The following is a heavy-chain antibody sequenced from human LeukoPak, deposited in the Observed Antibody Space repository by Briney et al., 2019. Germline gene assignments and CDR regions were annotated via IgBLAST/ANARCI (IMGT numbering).Heavy chain of an antibody. D-gene: IGHD3-9*01. V-gene: IGHV1-18*01. CDR1: GYTFTSYG. CDR2: ISAYNGNI. J-gene: IGHJ6*02. Sequence: ASVKVSCKASGYTFTSYGISWVRQAPGQGLEWMGWISAYNGNINYAQKLQGRVTMTTDTSTSTAYMELRSLRSDDTAVYYCARALQPTYYDILTGYSDVYYYYGMDVWGQGTTVTVSS. CDR3: ARALQPTYYDILTGYSDVYYYYGMDV.